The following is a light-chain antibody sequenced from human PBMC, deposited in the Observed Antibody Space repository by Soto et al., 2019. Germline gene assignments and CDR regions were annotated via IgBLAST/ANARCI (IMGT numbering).Light chain of an antibody. V-gene: IGLV1-40*01. CDR1: SSNIGAGYD. CDR2: GNT. CDR3: QSHDSSMDSWV. J-gene: IGLJ3*02. Sequence: QSVLTQPPSMSGAPGQRVTISCTGSSSNIGAGYDVHWYQLLPGTAPQLLSYGNTNRPSGVPDRSSGSKSGTSASLASTGLRAEDEDDYYCQSHDSSMDSWVFGGGTKVTVL.